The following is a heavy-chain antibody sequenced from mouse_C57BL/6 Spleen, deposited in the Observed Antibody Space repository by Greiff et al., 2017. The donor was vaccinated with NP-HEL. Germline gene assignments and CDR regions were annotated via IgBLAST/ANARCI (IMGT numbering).Heavy chain of an antibody. CDR2: IDPETGGT. D-gene: IGHD2-3*01. CDR3: TRRDDGYYARMDY. V-gene: IGHV1-15*01. CDR1: GYTFTDYE. Sequence: VQLQQSGAELVRPGASVTLSCKASGYTFTDYEMHWVKQTPVHGLEWIGAIDPETGGTAYNQKFKGKAILTADTSSSTAYMELRSLTSEDSAVYYCTRRDDGYYARMDYWGQGTSVTVSS. J-gene: IGHJ4*01.